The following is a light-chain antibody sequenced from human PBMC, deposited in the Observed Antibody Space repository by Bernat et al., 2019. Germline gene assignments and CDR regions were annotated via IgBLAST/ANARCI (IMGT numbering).Light chain of an antibody. Sequence: QSALTQPPSASGSPGQSVNISCTGTSSDVGGYKYVSWYQQHPGKAPKVMIFEVNKRPSGVPDRFSGSKSGNTASLTSSGLQAEDEADYYCSSYTCRSSLRFGGGTRLTVL. CDR2: EVN. CDR1: SSDVGGYKY. J-gene: IGLJ2*01. V-gene: IGLV2-8*01. CDR3: SSYTCRSSLR.